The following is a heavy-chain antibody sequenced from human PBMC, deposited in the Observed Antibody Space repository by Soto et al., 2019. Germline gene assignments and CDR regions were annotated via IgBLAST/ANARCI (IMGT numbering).Heavy chain of an antibody. D-gene: IGHD3-3*01. CDR3: ARGHGGITVFGAPGHFDY. CDR1: GGSISTSSHY. V-gene: IGHV4-39*01. J-gene: IGHJ4*02. Sequence: QLQLQESGPGLVKPSETLSLTCTVSGGSISTSSHYWGWIRLPPGKGLEWIGSISYSGSTYYNPSLKSRVTISVDTSKNQFSLKLSSVNAADTAVYYCARGHGGITVFGAPGHFDYWGQGTLVTVSS. CDR2: ISYSGST.